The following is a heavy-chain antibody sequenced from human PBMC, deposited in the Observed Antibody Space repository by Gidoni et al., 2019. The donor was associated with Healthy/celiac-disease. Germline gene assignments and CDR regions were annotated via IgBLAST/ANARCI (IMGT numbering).Heavy chain of an antibody. D-gene: IGHD5-18*01. CDR3: ARTANFLSRGYKHWFDP. CDR1: GGSFSGYY. J-gene: IGHJ5*02. Sequence: QVQLQQWGAGLLKPSETLSLTCAVYGGSFSGYYWSWIRQPPGKGLEWIGEINHSGSTNYNPSLKSRVTISVDTSKNQFSLKLSSVTAADTAVYYCARTANFLSRGYKHWFDPWGQGTLVTVSS. V-gene: IGHV4-34*01. CDR2: INHSGST.